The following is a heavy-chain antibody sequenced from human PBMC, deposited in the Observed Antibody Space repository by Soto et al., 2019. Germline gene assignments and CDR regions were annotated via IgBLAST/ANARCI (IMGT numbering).Heavy chain of an antibody. CDR2: MSYDGSDI. J-gene: IGHJ4*02. Sequence: QVQLVESGGGVVHPGRSLRLSCVGSGFRFTSFGMDWVRQAPGKGLQWVAAMSYDGSDISYSDSVKGRFTISRDKSKNILYLQMDSLRVEDTGVYYCAKESLDYYDSGRFSAPAFDSWGQGTLVSVSS. V-gene: IGHV3-30*18. D-gene: IGHD3-10*01. CDR1: GFRFTSFG. CDR3: AKESLDYYDSGRFSAPAFDS.